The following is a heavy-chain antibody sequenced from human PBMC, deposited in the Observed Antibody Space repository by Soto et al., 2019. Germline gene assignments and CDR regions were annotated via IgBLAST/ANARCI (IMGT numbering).Heavy chain of an antibody. V-gene: IGHV2-26*01. D-gene: IGHD1-26*01. J-gene: IGHJ4*02. Sequence: QVTLKESGPVLVKPTETLTLTCTVSGFSLSNARMGVTWIRQPPGKALEWLAHIFSNDEKSYSTSLKSRLTITEDDSKSQVVLTMTNMDPVDTATAYCARRGRRVGARPLDYWGQGTLVTVSS. CDR3: ARRGRRVGARPLDY. CDR2: IFSNDEK. CDR1: GFSLSNARMG.